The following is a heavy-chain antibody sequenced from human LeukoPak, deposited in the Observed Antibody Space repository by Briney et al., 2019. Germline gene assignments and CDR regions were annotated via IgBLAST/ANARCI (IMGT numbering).Heavy chain of an antibody. D-gene: IGHD7-27*01. CDR1: GFTFSDYY. V-gene: IGHV3-11*04. CDR3: ARALRAVWGYYFDY. CDR2: ISSSGSTI. Sequence: GGSLRLSCAASGFTFSDYYMSWIRQAPGKGLEWVSYISSSGSTIYYADSVKGRFTISRDNAKNSLYLQMNSLRVEDTAVYYCARALRAVWGYYFDYWGQGTLVTVSS. J-gene: IGHJ4*02.